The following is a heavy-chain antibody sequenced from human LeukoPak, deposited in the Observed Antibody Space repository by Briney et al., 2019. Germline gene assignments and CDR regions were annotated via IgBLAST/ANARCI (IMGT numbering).Heavy chain of an antibody. J-gene: IGHJ3*01. D-gene: IGHD6-25*01. Sequence: GGSLRLSCAASGFTFSGFYMHWIRQAPGKGLVWVSHVNWDGSSITYADSVKGRFTISRDNAKNTLYLQMDSLRAEDTAVYSCSRGGYSHAFDVWGQGTMVTVSS. CDR3: SRGGYSHAFDV. V-gene: IGHV3-74*01. CDR2: VNWDGSSI. CDR1: GFTFSGFY.